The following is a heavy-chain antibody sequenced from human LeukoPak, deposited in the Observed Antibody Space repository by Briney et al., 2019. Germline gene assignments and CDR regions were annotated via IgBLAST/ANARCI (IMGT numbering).Heavy chain of an antibody. CDR3: AKDHIVVVPSPIDY. V-gene: IGHV3-23*01. CDR2: ISGSGGST. J-gene: IGHJ4*02. CDR1: GFTFSSYA. Sequence: GGSQSLSCAASGFTFSSYAMSWVRQAPGKGLEWVSAISGSGGSTYYADSVKGRFTISRDNSKNTLYLQMNSLRAEDTAVYYCAKDHIVVVPSPIDYWGQGTLVTVSS. D-gene: IGHD2-2*01.